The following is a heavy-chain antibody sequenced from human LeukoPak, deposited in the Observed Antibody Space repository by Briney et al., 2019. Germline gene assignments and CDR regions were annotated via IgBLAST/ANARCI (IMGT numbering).Heavy chain of an antibody. CDR3: AREGNYYDSSGPGDY. CDR2: ISYDGSNK. D-gene: IGHD3-22*01. V-gene: IGHV3-30*03. J-gene: IGHJ4*02. Sequence: GGSLRLSCAASGFTFSSYGMHWVRQAPGKGLEWVAVISYDGSNKYYADSVKGRFTISRDNSKNTLYLQMNSLRAEDTAVYYCAREGNYYDSSGPGDYWGQGTLVTVSS. CDR1: GFTFSSYG.